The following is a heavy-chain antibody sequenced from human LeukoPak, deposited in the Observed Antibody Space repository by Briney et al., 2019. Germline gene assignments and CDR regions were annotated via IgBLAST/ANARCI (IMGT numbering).Heavy chain of an antibody. D-gene: IGHD3-3*01. J-gene: IGHJ4*02. CDR3: ASGHFGVVRAFDY. CDR2: IYYSGST. Sequence: SETLSLTCTVSGGSIGSGDYYWSWIRQPPGKGLERIGYIYYSGSTYYTPSLKSRVTISVDTSKTQYSLKLSSVTAAYTAVYYCASGHFGVVRAFDYWGQGTLVTVSS. V-gene: IGHV4-30-4*08. CDR1: GGSIGSGDYY.